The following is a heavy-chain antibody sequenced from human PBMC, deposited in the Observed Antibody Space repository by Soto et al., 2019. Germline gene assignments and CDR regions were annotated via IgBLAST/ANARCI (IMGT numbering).Heavy chain of an antibody. J-gene: IGHJ3*02. CDR2: ISESGDST. V-gene: IGHV3-23*01. Sequence: EVQLLESGGGLVQPGESLRLSCAVSGFIFGNYIMTWVRQAPGKGLEWVSTISESGDSTYYADSVKGRFTISRDSSKNTLYLQMDSLGAEDTAVYYCAPHVYCSGGSCHYDAFDIRGQGTMVTVSS. D-gene: IGHD2-15*01. CDR1: GFIFGNYI. CDR3: APHVYCSGGSCHYDAFDI.